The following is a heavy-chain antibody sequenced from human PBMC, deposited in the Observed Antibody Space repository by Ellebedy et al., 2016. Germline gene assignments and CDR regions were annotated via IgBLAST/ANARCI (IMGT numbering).Heavy chain of an antibody. V-gene: IGHV4-59*08. D-gene: IGHD3-22*01. Sequence: SETLSLTCTLSGGSISTYFWSWIRQPPGRGLEWVGYIYDIGSTNYNPSLKSRVSMSVDKSKNQFSLKLSAVTAADTAVYYCARCSGDSSDYYEYYYYGMDVWGQGTTVTVSS. CDR1: GGSISTYF. CDR2: IYDIGST. CDR3: ARCSGDSSDYYEYYYYGMDV. J-gene: IGHJ6*02.